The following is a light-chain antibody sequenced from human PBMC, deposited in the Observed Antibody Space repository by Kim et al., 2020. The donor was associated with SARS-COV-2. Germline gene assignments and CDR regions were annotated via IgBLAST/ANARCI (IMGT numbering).Light chain of an antibody. CDR3: MQALQTPPT. V-gene: IGKV2-28*01. CDR1: QSLLHSNGYNY. Sequence: DIVMTQSPLSLPVTPGEPASISCRSSQSLLHSNGYNYLDWYLQKPGQSPQLLIYLGSNRASGVPDRFSGSGSGTDFTLKISRVEAEDVGVYYCMQALQTPPTFGHGTKLEI. CDR2: LGS. J-gene: IGKJ2*01.